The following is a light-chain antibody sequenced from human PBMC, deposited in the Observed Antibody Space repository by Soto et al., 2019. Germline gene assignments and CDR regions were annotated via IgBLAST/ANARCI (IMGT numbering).Light chain of an antibody. J-gene: IGKJ2*01. Sequence: DIQVTQSPSSLTASVGDRVTITCRASQSISSYLNWYQHKPEQAPKLLINAASSLQSGVPSRFSGSGSGTDFTLTISSLQPEDFATYYCQTSYSTPYTFGQGTKLEIK. V-gene: IGKV1-39*01. CDR2: AAS. CDR1: QSISSY. CDR3: QTSYSTPYT.